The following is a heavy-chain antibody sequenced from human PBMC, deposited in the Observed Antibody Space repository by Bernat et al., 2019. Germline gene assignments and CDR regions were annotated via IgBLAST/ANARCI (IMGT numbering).Heavy chain of an antibody. CDR1: GFTFSSYW. CDR2: IKQDGSEK. D-gene: IGHD2-15*01. Sequence: EVQLVESGGGLVQPGGSLRLSCAASGFTFSSYWMSWVRQAPGKGLEWVANIKQDGSEKYYVDSVKGRFTISRDNAKNSLYLQMNSLRAEDTAVYYCARGHPTVLYCSGGSCYPDAFDIWGQGTMVTVSS. J-gene: IGHJ3*02. V-gene: IGHV3-7*03. CDR3: ARGHPTVLYCSGGSCYPDAFDI.